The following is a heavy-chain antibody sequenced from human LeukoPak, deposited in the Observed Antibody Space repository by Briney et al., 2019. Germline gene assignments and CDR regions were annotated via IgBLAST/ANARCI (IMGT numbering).Heavy chain of an antibody. V-gene: IGHV1-24*01. Sequence: GASVKVSCKVSGYTLTELSMHWVRQAPGKGLEWMGGFDPEDGETIYAQKFQGRVTMTEDTSTDTAYMELSSLRSEDTAVYYCAAHTVVTPSELAGPDYWGQGTLVTVSS. J-gene: IGHJ4*02. D-gene: IGHD4-23*01. CDR3: AAHTVVTPSELAGPDY. CDR1: GYTLTELS. CDR2: FDPEDGET.